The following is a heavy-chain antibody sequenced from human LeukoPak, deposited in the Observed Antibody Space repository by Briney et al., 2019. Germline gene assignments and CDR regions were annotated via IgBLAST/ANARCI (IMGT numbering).Heavy chain of an antibody. CDR3: ARDLGYHLLTNYYYYGMDV. CDR1: GYTFTTYG. V-gene: IGHV1-18*01. J-gene: IGHJ6*02. D-gene: IGHD2-2*01. CDR2: ISPYNANT. Sequence: GASVKVSRKTSGYTFTTYGISWVRQAPGQGLEWMGWISPYNANTNYAQKLQGRVTMTTDTSTSTAYMELRSLRSDDTAVYYCARDLGYHLLTNYYYYGMDVWGQGTTVTVSS.